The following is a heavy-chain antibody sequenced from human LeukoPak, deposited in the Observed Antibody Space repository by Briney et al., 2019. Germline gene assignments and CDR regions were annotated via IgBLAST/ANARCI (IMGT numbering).Heavy chain of an antibody. D-gene: IGHD2-2*02. CDR2: IIPPFGTA. V-gene: IGHV1-69*13. CDR3: ARDPRYCSSTTCYTGLG. Sequence: ASVKVSCKASGGTFSSYPISWVRQAPGQGLEWMGGIIPPFGTANYAQKFLGRVTITADESTGTAYMVLISLTSEDTAVYYCARDPRYCSSTTCYTGLGWGRGTLVTVSS. J-gene: IGHJ4*02. CDR1: GGTFSSYP.